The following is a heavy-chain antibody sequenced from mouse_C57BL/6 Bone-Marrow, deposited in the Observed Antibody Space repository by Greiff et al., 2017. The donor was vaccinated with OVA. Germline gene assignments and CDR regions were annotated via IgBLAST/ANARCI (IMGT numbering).Heavy chain of an antibody. J-gene: IGHJ1*03. CDR3: ARSLLRYWYFDV. CDR2: IDPSDSET. Sequence: VQLQQPGAELVRPGSSVKLSCKASGYTFTSYWMHWVKQRPIQGLEWIGNIDPSDSETHYNQKFKDKATLTVDKSSSTAYMQLSSLTSEDSAVYYCARSLLRYWYFDVWGTGTTVTVSS. D-gene: IGHD1-2*01. V-gene: IGHV1-52*01. CDR1: GYTFTSYW.